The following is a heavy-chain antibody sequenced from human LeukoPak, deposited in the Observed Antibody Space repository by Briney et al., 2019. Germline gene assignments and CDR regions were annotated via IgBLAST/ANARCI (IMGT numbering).Heavy chain of an antibody. Sequence: GGAPRLSCAASGFNFSKAWMSWGRQAPGEGVGWGGRIKSKNDGGTTDYAAPVKGRFTISRDDSKNTLYLQMNSLKTEDTAVYYCTTTTLGELLYHLSDAFDIWGQGTMVTVSS. CDR2: IKSKNDGGTT. V-gene: IGHV3-15*01. D-gene: IGHD3-10*01. J-gene: IGHJ3*02. CDR1: GFNFSKAW. CDR3: TTTTLGELLYHLSDAFDI.